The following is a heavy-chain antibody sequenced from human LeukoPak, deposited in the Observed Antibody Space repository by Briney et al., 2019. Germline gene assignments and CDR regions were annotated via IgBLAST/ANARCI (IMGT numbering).Heavy chain of an antibody. CDR1: GGTFSSYA. J-gene: IGHJ5*02. CDR2: IIPIFGTA. CDR3: ASLANDYGDRESTHNWFDP. V-gene: IGHV1-69*13. Sequence: ASVKVSCKASGGTFSSYAISWVRQAPGQGLEWMGGIIPIFGTANYAQKFQGRVTITADESTSTAYMELSSLRSEDTAVYYCASLANDYGDRESTHNWFDPWGQGTLVTVSS. D-gene: IGHD4-17*01.